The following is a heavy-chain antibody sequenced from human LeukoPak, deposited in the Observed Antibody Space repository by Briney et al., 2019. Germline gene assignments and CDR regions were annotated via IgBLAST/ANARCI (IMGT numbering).Heavy chain of an antibody. J-gene: IGHJ4*02. CDR2: IYSGGST. CDR1: GFTVSSNY. D-gene: IGHD3-10*01. Sequence: GGSLRLSCAASGFTVSSNYMSWVRQAPGKGLEWVSVIYSGGSTYYADSVKGRFTISRDNSKNTLYLQMNTLRAEDTAVYYCARLSYYYASGSYSSVDVWGQGTLVTVSS. CDR3: ARLSYYYASGSYSSVDV. V-gene: IGHV3-53*01.